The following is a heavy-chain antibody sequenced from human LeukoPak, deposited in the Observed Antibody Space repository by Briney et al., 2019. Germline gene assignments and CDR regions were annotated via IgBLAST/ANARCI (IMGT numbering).Heavy chain of an antibody. CDR1: GFSVSSYY. CDR2: ISSSGSTI. CDR3: AELGITMIGGV. Sequence: SGGSLRLSCAASGFSVSSYYMTWVRQAPGKGLEWVSYISSSGSTIYYADSVKGRFTISRDNAKNSLYLQMNSLRAEDTAVYYCAELGITMIGGVWGKGTTVTISS. V-gene: IGHV3-48*03. J-gene: IGHJ6*04. D-gene: IGHD3-10*02.